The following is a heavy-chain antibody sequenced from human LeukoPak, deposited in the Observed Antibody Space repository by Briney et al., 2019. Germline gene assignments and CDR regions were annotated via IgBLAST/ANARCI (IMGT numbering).Heavy chain of an antibody. CDR1: GFIFRDYA. J-gene: IGHJ4*02. CDR2: IRSKTYGGTT. V-gene: IGHV3-49*03. CDR3: SRYRIVGATPYDF. D-gene: IGHD1-26*01. Sequence: GGSLRLSCTVSGFIFRDYALSWLRQAPGKGLEWVGFIRSKTYGGTTEYAASVKGRFTISTDDSKNIAYLQMNSLKSDDTAMYFCSRYRIVGATPYDFWGQGTLVTVSS.